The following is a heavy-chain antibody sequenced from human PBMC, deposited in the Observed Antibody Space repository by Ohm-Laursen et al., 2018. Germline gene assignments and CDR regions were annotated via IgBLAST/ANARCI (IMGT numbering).Heavy chain of an antibody. CDR2: ISSGGINM. CDR3: ARPYCGGNCSDPIDS. V-gene: IGHV3-48*03. Sequence: SLRLSCAASGFTFSNYEMNWVRQAPGKGLEWVSYISSGGINMYYADSVRGRFTISRDNARKSLFLQMNSLRVEDTAVYYCARPYCGGNCSDPIDSWGQGTLVTVSS. CDR1: GFTFSNYE. D-gene: IGHD2-21*02. J-gene: IGHJ4*02.